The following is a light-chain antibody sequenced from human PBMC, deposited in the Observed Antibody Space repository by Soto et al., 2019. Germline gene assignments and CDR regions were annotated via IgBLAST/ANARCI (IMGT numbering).Light chain of an antibody. J-gene: IGKJ2*01. V-gene: IGKV3-15*01. CDR1: QSGSSN. CDR2: GAS. Sequence: EIVMTQSPATLSVSPGERATLSCRASQSGSSNLAWYQQKPGQAPRLLIHGASTRATGIPATFSGSGSGTEFTLTISSLQSGDFAVYYCQHYNNRPYTFGQGTKLEIK. CDR3: QHYNNRPYT.